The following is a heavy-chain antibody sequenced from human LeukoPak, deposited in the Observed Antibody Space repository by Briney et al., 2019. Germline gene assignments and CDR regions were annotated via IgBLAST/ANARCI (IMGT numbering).Heavy chain of an antibody. CDR1: GGSISSGSYY. CDR3: AVVVITAYYFDY. CDR2: IYYSGST. Sequence: LETLSLTCTVSGGSISSGSYYWGWIRQPPGKGLEWIGSIYYSGSTYYNPSLKSRVTISVDTSKNQFSLKLSSVTAADTAVYYCAVVVITAYYFDYWGQGTLVTVSS. D-gene: IGHD3-22*01. J-gene: IGHJ4*02. V-gene: IGHV4-39*01.